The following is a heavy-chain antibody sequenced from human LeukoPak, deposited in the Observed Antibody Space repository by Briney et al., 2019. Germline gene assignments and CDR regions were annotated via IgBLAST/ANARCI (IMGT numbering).Heavy chain of an antibody. D-gene: IGHD3/OR15-3a*01. V-gene: IGHV3-23*01. J-gene: IGHJ4*02. Sequence: PGGSLRLSCAASGFTFATYAMTWVRQAPGKGLEWVAALSGSGISTYYADSVKGRFTISRANSENTLHLQMDGLRAGDTAVYFCAKGRGTGTYYFDYWGRGILVTVSS. CDR2: LSGSGIST. CDR3: AKGRGTGTYYFDY. CDR1: GFTFATYA.